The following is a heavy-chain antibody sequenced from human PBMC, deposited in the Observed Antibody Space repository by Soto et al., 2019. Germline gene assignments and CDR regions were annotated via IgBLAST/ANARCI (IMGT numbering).Heavy chain of an antibody. CDR2: IYWSGDE. V-gene: IGHV2-5*01. CDR3: ARGIATLPVFAFDI. CDR1: GFSLSTSGVG. D-gene: IGHD6-6*01. Sequence: QGTLKESGPTLVKPTQTLTLTCSFSGFSLSTSGVGVGWIRQSPGKALEWLALIYWSGDEHYRPSLKSRLSITKDTSKNHVVLIMTDMYPVDTATYYCARGIATLPVFAFDIWGQGTMVTVSS. J-gene: IGHJ3*02.